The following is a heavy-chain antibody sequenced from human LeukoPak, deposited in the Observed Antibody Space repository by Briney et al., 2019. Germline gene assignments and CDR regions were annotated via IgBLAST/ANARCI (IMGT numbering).Heavy chain of an antibody. D-gene: IGHD3-22*01. CDR2: IIPIFGTA. CDR3: ARVSANYDSSGYYYNTHYYYYMDV. Sequence: SVKVSCKASGYTFTGYYMHWVRQAPGQGLEWMGGIIPIFGTANYAQKFQGRVTITADESTSTAYMELSSPRSDDTAVYYCARVSANYDSSGYYYNTHYYYYMDVWGKGTTVTVSS. J-gene: IGHJ6*03. CDR1: GYTFTGYY. V-gene: IGHV1-69*13.